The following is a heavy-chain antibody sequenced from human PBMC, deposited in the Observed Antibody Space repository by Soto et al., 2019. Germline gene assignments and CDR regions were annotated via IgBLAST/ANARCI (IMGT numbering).Heavy chain of an antibody. D-gene: IGHD3-10*01. CDR1: GFTFSSYA. Sequence: EVQLLESGGGLVQPGGSLRLSCAASGFTFSSYAMSWVRQAPGKGLEWVSAISGSGGSTYYADSVKGRFTISRDNSKNTLYLQMNSLGAEDTAVYYCAKETLYYYGSGSYSDYWGQGTLVTVSS. CDR3: AKETLYYYGSGSYSDY. CDR2: ISGSGGST. J-gene: IGHJ4*02. V-gene: IGHV3-23*01.